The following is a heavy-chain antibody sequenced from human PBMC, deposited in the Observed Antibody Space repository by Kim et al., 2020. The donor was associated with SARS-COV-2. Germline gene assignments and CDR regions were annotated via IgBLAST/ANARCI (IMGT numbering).Heavy chain of an antibody. D-gene: IGHD2-15*01. J-gene: IGHJ4*02. Sequence: GSEKYYVDSVKGRFTISRDNAKKSLYLQMNSLRAEDTAVYYCARGRMIDYWGQGTLVTVSS. CDR2: GSEK. V-gene: IGHV3-7*01. CDR3: ARGRMIDY.